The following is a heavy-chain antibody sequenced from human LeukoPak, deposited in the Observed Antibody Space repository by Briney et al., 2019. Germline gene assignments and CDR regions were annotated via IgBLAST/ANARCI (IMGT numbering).Heavy chain of an antibody. J-gene: IGHJ5*02. CDR2: IYYSGST. CDR1: GGSISSHY. V-gene: IGHV4-59*11. CDR3: ARILDSSGWYKWFDP. D-gene: IGHD6-19*01. Sequence: SETLSLTCTVSGGSISSHYWSWIRQPPGKGLEWIGYIYYSGSTNYNPSLKSRVTISVDTSKNQFSLKLSSVTAADTAVYYCARILDSSGWYKWFDPWGQGTLVTVSA.